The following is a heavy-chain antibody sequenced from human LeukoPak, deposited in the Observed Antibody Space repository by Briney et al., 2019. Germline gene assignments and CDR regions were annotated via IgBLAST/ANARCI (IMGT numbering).Heavy chain of an antibody. J-gene: IGHJ4*02. Sequence: PGGSLRLSCAASGFTFSSYAMSWVRPAPGKGLEWVSAISGSGGTTYSEDSVKGRFTISRDNSKKTLYLQRNRLRSEDTAVYYCAKDPARHYGSGSYYLTYFDYWGQGTLVTVSS. CDR2: ISGSGGTT. CDR3: AKDPARHYGSGSYYLTYFDY. CDR1: GFTFSSYA. D-gene: IGHD3-10*01. V-gene: IGHV3-23*01.